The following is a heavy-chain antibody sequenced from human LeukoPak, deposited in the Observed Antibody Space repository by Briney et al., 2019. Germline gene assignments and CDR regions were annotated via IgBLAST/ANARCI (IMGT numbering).Heavy chain of an antibody. D-gene: IGHD4-23*01. CDR1: VGSISSFY. CDR3: ASLQAHGGNYFDS. V-gene: IGHV4-59*08. Sequence: PSETLSLTCTVSVGSISSFYWSWIRQPPGKGLEWIGYIYYNGNTIYNDSLRSRLTISIDTSKSHFSLKLTSVTAADTAIYYCASLQAHGGNYFDSWGQGTLVTVSA. J-gene: IGHJ4*02. CDR2: IYYNGNT.